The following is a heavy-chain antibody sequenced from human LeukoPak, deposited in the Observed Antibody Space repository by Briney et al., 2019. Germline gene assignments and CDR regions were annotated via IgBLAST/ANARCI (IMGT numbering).Heavy chain of an antibody. D-gene: IGHD4-23*01. CDR3: ARGGGYGGNRFDY. CDR1: GFTFSSYA. V-gene: IGHV3-30-3*01. J-gene: IGHJ4*02. Sequence: HPGGSLRLSCAASGFTFSSYATHWVRQAPGKGLGWVAVISYDGSNKYYADSVKGRFTISRDNSKNTLYLQMNSLRAEDSAVYYCARGGGYGGNRFDYWGQGTLVTVSS. CDR2: ISYDGSNK.